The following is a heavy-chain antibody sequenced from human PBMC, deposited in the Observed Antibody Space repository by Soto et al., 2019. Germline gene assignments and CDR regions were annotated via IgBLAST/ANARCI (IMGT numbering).Heavy chain of an antibody. CDR1: GFTFSSYS. V-gene: IGHV3-21*01. CDR3: ARDDTIYGSGSYIVY. Sequence: VQLVESGGGLVQPGGSLRLSCAASGFTFSSYSMNWVRQAPGKGLEWVSSISSSSSYIYYADSVKGRFTISRDSAKNSLYLQMNSLRAEDTAVYYCARDDTIYGSGSYIVYWGQGTLVTVSS. D-gene: IGHD3-10*01. J-gene: IGHJ4*02. CDR2: ISSSSSYI.